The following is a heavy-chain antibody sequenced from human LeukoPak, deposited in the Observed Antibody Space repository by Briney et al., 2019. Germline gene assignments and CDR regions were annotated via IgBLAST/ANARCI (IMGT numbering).Heavy chain of an antibody. CDR3: AKDAVLRYFDWLPLDY. CDR1: GFTFSSYA. D-gene: IGHD3-9*01. Sequence: GGSLRLSCAASGFTFSSYAMSWLRQAPGKGLEWVSAISSSGGSTYYADSVKGRFTISRDNSKNTLYLQMNSLRAEDTAVYYCAKDAVLRYFDWLPLDYWGQGTLVTVSS. CDR2: ISSSGGST. V-gene: IGHV3-23*01. J-gene: IGHJ4*02.